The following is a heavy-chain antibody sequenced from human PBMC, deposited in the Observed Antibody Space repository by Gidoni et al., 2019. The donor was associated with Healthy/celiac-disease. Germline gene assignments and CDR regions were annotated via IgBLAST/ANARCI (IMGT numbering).Heavy chain of an antibody. D-gene: IGHD4-17*01. Sequence: QVQLVESGGGVVQPGRSLRLSCAASGFTFSSYGMHWVRQAPGKGLEWVAVIWYDGSNKYYADSVKGRFTISRDNSKNTLYLQMNSLRAEDTAVYYCARVHYGDYPDSWFDPWGQGTLVTVSS. V-gene: IGHV3-33*01. CDR2: IWYDGSNK. J-gene: IGHJ5*02. CDR1: GFTFSSYG. CDR3: ARVHYGDYPDSWFDP.